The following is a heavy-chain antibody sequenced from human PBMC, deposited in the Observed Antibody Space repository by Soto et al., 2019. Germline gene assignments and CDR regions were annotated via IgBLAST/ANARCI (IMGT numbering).Heavy chain of an antibody. CDR2: IIPLFGTA. D-gene: IGHD2-21*02. CDR3: ASKAACGGDCYAFDS. J-gene: IGHJ4*02. V-gene: IGHV1-69*06. CDR1: GGIFSSNT. Sequence: QVYLVQSGAEVKKPGSSVKISCKASGGIFSSNTINWVRQAAGPGLEWMGGIIPLFGTANYAEKFQGRVTITAAKSTKTEYMELTSLRSEDTAVYYCASKAACGGDCYAFDSWGQGTLITVSS.